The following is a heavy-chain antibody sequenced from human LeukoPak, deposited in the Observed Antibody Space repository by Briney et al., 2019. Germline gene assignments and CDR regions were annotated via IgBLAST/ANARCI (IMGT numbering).Heavy chain of an antibody. CDR1: GFTFSNYA. D-gene: IGHD1-26*01. CDR2: ISWDGGST. J-gene: IGHJ4*02. CDR3: AKDISGSYSTLDY. V-gene: IGHV3-43D*03. Sequence: GGSLRLSCAAFGFTFSNYAMNWVRQAPGKGLEWVSLISWDGGSTYYADSVKGRFTISRDNSKNSLYLQMNSLRAEDTALYYCAKDISGSYSTLDYWGQGTLVTVSS.